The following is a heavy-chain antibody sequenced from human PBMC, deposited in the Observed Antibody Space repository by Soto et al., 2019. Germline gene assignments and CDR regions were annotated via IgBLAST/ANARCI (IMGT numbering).Heavy chain of an antibody. Sequence: QITLRESGPTLVKSGQTLTLTCTFSGFSLSTNGVGVGWIRQPPRKALEWLALIYWDDDKRYSSSLKSRLTINKGTSKNQAVLTLTNMDPMDTRTYYCAHSTRFGGASYFDRGMDVWGQVNTFTVSS. J-gene: IGHJ6*02. CDR1: GFSLSTNGVG. CDR2: IYWDDDK. D-gene: IGHD3-10*02. V-gene: IGHV2-5*02. CDR3: AHSTRFGGASYFDRGMDV.